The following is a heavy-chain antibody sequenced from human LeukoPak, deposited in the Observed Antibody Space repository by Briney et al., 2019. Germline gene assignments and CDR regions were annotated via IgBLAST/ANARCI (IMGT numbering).Heavy chain of an antibody. CDR1: GGSISSYY. CDR2: IYYSGST. Sequence: SETLSLTCTVSGGSISSYYWSWIRQPPGKGLEWIGYIYYSGSTNYNPSLKSRVTISVDTSKNQFSLKLSSVTAADTAVYYCARHDYDTTDLWGQGTLVTVSS. V-gene: IGHV4-59*08. CDR3: ARHDYDTTDL. D-gene: IGHD3-22*01. J-gene: IGHJ4*02.